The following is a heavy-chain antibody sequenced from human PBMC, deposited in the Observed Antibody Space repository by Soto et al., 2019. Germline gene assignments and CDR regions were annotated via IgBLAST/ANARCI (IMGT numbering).Heavy chain of an antibody. Sequence: ASVKVSCKASGYTFTSYYMHWVRQAPGQGLEWMGIINPSGGSTSYAQKFQGRVTMTRDESTSTAYMELSSLRSEDTAVYYCAKDGGLTGSSRQPRYYYYGMDVWGQGTTVTVSS. CDR1: GYTFTSYY. V-gene: IGHV1-46*01. CDR2: INPSGGST. J-gene: IGHJ6*02. CDR3: AKDGGLTGSSRQPRYYYYGMDV. D-gene: IGHD6-19*01.